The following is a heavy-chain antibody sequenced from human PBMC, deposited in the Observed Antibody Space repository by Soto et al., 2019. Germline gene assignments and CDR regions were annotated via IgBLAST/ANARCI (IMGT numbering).Heavy chain of an antibody. D-gene: IGHD3-3*01. J-gene: IGHJ6*02. Sequence: GGSLRLSCAASGFIFSTYWMTWVRQAPGQGLEWVATIQQDGSEKNYVDSVKGRFTISRDNAKNSLYLQMNSLRVEDTAVYYCARVSGENDFWSGYYGNYYDMDVWGQGTTVTVSS. CDR2: IQQDGSEK. CDR3: ARVSGENDFWSGYYGNYYDMDV. V-gene: IGHV3-7*01. CDR1: GFIFSTYW.